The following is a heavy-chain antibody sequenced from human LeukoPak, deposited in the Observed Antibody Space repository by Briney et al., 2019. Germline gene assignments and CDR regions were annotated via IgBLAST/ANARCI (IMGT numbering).Heavy chain of an antibody. Sequence: GGSPRLSCAASGFTFGSYAMSWVRQAPEKGLEWVSTISGSGGATYYTDSVKGRFTISRDNSNNTLYLQMNSLRAEDTAVYYCAKHYGGNSGDSALDIWGQGTMVTVSS. D-gene: IGHD4-23*01. CDR3: AKHYGGNSGDSALDI. CDR2: ISGSGGAT. V-gene: IGHV3-23*01. J-gene: IGHJ3*02. CDR1: GFTFGSYA.